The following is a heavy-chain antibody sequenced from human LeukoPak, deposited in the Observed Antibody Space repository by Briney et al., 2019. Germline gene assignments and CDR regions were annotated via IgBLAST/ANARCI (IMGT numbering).Heavy chain of an antibody. J-gene: IGHJ4*02. V-gene: IGHV1-2*02. CDR3: ARVWEWSKYYFDY. Sequence: GASVKVSCKAPGYTFTGYYMHWVRQAPGQGLEWMGWINPNSGSTNYAQKFQGRVTMTRDTSISTAYMELSRLRSDDTAVYYCARVWEWSKYYFDYWGQGTLVTVSS. D-gene: IGHD3-3*01. CDR2: INPNSGST. CDR1: GYTFTGYY.